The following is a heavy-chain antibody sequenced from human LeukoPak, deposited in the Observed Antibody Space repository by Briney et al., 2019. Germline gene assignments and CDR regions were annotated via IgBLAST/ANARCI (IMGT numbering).Heavy chain of an antibody. CDR2: ISGDGNST. Sequence: GGSLRLSCAASGFIFDVYATHWVRQAPGKRLEWVSLISGDGNSTFYAGSVKGRFTISRDNSKSSLYLQMNSLRSEDTALYYCVKDLGVGATTFDYWGQGTLVTVSS. J-gene: IGHJ4*02. V-gene: IGHV3-43*02. D-gene: IGHD1-26*01. CDR3: VKDLGVGATTFDY. CDR1: GFIFDVYA.